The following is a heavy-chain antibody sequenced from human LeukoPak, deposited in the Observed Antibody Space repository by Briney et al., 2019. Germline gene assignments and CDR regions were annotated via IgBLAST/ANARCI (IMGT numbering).Heavy chain of an antibody. CDR3: ARDGVGTAFDL. Sequence: GGSLSLSCAASRFIFSSYSMHWVRQAPGKGLEWVAVVSYDGSSENYADSVNGRFTISRDNSKNTLYLQMNSLRAEDTAVFCCARDGVGTAFDLWGQGTMVTVSS. CDR1: RFIFSSYS. D-gene: IGHD1-26*01. V-gene: IGHV3-30*01. CDR2: VSYDGSSE. J-gene: IGHJ3*01.